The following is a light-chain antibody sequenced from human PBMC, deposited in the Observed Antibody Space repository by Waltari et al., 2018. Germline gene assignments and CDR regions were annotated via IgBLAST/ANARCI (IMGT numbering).Light chain of an antibody. J-gene: IGLJ3*02. CDR1: SRAVGSYNL. V-gene: IGLV2-23*02. Sequence: QSALTQPASVSGSPGQSITISCTGTSRAVGSYNLVSWYQQHPGKAPKLMIYEVTKRPSGVSHRFAGSKSGNTASLTIAGLQAEDEADYYCCSYAGSSSWVFGGGTKLTVL. CDR2: EVT. CDR3: CSYAGSSSWV.